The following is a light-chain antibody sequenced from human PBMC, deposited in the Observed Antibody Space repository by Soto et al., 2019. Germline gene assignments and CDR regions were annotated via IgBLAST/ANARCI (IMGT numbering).Light chain of an antibody. V-gene: IGKV3-20*01. CDR2: GAS. J-gene: IGKJ1*01. CDR1: QSVSTTY. Sequence: EIVLTQSPGTLSLSPGERATLSCRASQSVSTTYLAWYQQKPGQAPRLLIYGASSRATGIPDRFSGSGSGTDFTLTISRLEPEDFAVYYCQQYGSSRLTFGQGTKVKIK. CDR3: QQYGSSRLT.